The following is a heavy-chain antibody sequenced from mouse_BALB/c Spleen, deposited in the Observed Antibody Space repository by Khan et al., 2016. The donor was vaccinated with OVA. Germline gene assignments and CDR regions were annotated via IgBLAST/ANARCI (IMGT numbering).Heavy chain of an antibody. CDR1: GFSLTNYG. V-gene: IGHV2-2*02. J-gene: IGHJ3*01. CDR2: IWSGGST. D-gene: IGHD1-1*02. Sequence: VQLQESGPGLVQPSQSLSITCTVSGFSLTNYGVHWVRQSPGKGLEWLGLIWSGGSTNYNAAFISRLSISKDTSKSQVFFKMNSLQANDTAIYYCARREDYYGIGAWFPYWGQGTLVTVSA. CDR3: ARREDYYGIGAWFPY.